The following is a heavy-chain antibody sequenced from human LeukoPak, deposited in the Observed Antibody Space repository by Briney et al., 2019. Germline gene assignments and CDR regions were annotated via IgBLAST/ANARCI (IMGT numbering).Heavy chain of an antibody. J-gene: IGHJ3*02. CDR2: ISYDGSNK. Sequence: GGSLRLSCAASGFTFSSYAMHWVRQAPGKGLEWVAVISYDGSNKYYADSVKGRFTISRDNSKNTLYPQMNSLRAEDTAVYYCARELSGKKGGAFDIWGQGTMVTVSS. D-gene: IGHD2-15*01. CDR3: ARELSGKKGGAFDI. CDR1: GFTFSSYA. V-gene: IGHV3-30-3*01.